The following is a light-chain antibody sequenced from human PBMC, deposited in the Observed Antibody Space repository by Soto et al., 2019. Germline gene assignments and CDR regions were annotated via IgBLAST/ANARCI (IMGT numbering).Light chain of an antibody. CDR2: KAS. CDR3: QNYNSYSEA. Sequence: DIQMTHSPSTLSGSVGDRVTITCRASQTISSWLAWYQQKPGKAPKLLIYKASTLKSGVPSRFRRSGSGTEFTLTIGSLQPDDFETYYSQNYNSYSEALGAGIKVDIK. V-gene: IGKV1-5*03. CDR1: QTISSW. J-gene: IGKJ4*01.